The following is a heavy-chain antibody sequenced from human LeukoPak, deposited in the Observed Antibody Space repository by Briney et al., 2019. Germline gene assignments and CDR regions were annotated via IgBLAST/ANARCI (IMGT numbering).Heavy chain of an antibody. Sequence: SETLSLTCTVSDYYISSGHYWGWIRQPPGKGLEWIGSIYHSGSTYYNMSLKSRVTISVDTSKNQFSLNLSSVTAADTAVYYCARDRGAIDYWGQGTLVNVFS. CDR3: ARDRGAIDY. J-gene: IGHJ4*02. V-gene: IGHV4-38-2*02. CDR1: DYYISSGHY. D-gene: IGHD4/OR15-4a*01. CDR2: IYHSGST.